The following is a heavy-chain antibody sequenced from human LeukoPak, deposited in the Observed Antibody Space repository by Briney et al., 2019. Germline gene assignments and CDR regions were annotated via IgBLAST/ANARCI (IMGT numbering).Heavy chain of an antibody. CDR1: GYTFTSYY. CDR2: VNPSGGST. Sequence: ASVKVSCKASGYTFTSYYMHWVRQAPGQGLEWMGIVNPSGGSTSYTQKFQGRVTMTRDTSTSTVYMELSSLRSEDTAVYYCAREGFPPKISDFWSGLGPYYYYGMDVWGQGTTVTVSS. J-gene: IGHJ6*02. D-gene: IGHD3-3*01. V-gene: IGHV1-46*01. CDR3: AREGFPPKISDFWSGLGPYYYYGMDV.